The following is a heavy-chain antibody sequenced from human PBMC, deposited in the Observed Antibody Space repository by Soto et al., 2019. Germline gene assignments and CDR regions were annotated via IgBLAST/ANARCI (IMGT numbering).Heavy chain of an antibody. D-gene: IGHD2-2*01. CDR3: ARAQLVGYYFDY. V-gene: IGHV4-30-4*01. CDR1: GGSISSGDYY. J-gene: IGHJ4*02. CDR2: IYYSGST. Sequence: PSETLSLTCTVSGGSISSGDYYWSWIRQPPGKGLEWIGYIYYSGSTYYNPSLKSRVSISVDTSKNQFSLKLTSVTAADTAVYYCARAQLVGYYFDYLGQGTLVTVSS.